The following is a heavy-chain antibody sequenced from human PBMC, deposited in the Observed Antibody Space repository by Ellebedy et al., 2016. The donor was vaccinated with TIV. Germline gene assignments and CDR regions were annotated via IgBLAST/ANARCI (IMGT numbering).Heavy chain of an antibody. CDR3: ASGGALWTTAHF. CDR2: IYYSGST. V-gene: IGHV4-39*01. Sequence: MPSETLSLTCTVSGASISSSSYYWGWIRQPPGKGLEWIGSIYYSGSTYYNPSLKSRVTISVDTSKNQFSLNLTSVTAADTAVYYCASGGALWTTAHFWGQGTLVTVSS. J-gene: IGHJ4*02. CDR1: GASISSSSYY. D-gene: IGHD2-21*01.